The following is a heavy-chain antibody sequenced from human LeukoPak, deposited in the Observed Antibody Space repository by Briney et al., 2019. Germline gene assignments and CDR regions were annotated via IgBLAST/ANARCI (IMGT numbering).Heavy chain of an antibody. CDR1: GYTFTSFA. Sequence: VASVKVSCKASGYTFTSFALGWVRQAPGQGLEWMGWINTNTGNPTYAQGFTGRFVFSLDTSVSTAYLQISSLKAEDTAVYYCARGPPPNDLWSGYYGYWGRGTLVTVSS. V-gene: IGHV7-4-1*02. CDR2: INTNTGNP. D-gene: IGHD3-3*01. J-gene: IGHJ4*02. CDR3: ARGPPPNDLWSGYYGY.